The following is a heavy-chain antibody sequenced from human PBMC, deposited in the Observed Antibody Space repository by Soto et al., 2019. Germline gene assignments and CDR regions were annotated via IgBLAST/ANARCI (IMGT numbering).Heavy chain of an antibody. V-gene: IGHV5-51*01. CDR2: IYPRHSDN. J-gene: IGHJ3*02. Sequence: ESLKISWNASGYSFTSYWIGWGRQMPWKGLEWMGIIYPRHSDNGYSPSFQGQVTISADKSISTAYLQWSRLKASDNAMYYCARLGAGDYTGAFDIWGQGTMVTVSS. CDR1: GYSFTSYW. CDR3: ARLGAGDYTGAFDI. D-gene: IGHD4-17*01.